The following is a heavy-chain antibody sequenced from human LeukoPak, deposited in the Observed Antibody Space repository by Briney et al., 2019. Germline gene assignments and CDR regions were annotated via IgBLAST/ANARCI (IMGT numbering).Heavy chain of an antibody. CDR1: GFIFDDYA. J-gene: IGHJ4*02. V-gene: IGHV3-43D*03. CDR3: AKDREPGGSGFSIGHPQGY. CDR2: ITWDGGDV. D-gene: IGHD6-19*01. Sequence: PGGSLRLSCTASGFIFDDYAMHWVRQAPGKGLEWVSLITWDGGDVYYADSVKGRFTISRDNSKNTLYLQMNSLRAEDTAVYYCAKDREPGGSGFSIGHPQGYWGQGTLVTVSS.